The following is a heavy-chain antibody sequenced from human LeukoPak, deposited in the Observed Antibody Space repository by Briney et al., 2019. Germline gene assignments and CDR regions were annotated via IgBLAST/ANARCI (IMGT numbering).Heavy chain of an antibody. V-gene: IGHV3-7*01. CDR2: VKQDGTEK. CDR3: ATLDSTKSVL. D-gene: IGHD2-2*01. Sequence: GGSLRLTCVASGFRFGRDWISWVRQAPGKGLEWVACVKQDGTEKNYVVSVWGRFTVSVDNGKNSQYLQMNSLRAEDTAKYYCATLDSTKSVLWGRGTAVIVSS. CDR1: GFRFGRDW. J-gene: IGHJ1*01.